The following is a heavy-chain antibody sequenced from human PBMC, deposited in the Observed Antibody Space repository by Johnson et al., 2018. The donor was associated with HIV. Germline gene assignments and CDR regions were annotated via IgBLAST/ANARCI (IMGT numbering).Heavy chain of an antibody. CDR2: IRYDGSNK. CDR3: ARNSYSSSSGAFDI. J-gene: IGHJ3*02. V-gene: IGHV3-33*08. Sequence: QVQLVESGGGVVQPGRSLRLSCAASGFTFSNAWMSWVRQAPGKGLEWVAFIRYDGSNKYYADYVKGRFTISRDNSKNTLYLHMNSLRAEDPAVYYCARNSYSSSSGAFDIWGQGTMVTVSS. D-gene: IGHD6-6*01. CDR1: GFTFSNAW.